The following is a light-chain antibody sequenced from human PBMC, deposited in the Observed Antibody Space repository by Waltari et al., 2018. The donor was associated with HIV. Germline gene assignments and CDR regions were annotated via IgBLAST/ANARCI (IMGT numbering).Light chain of an antibody. V-gene: IGLV2-8*01. CDR3: SSYAGSYTYV. CDR1: GSDVGSQNS. J-gene: IGLJ1*01. CDR2: EVR. Sequence: QSALTQPPSASGSPGQSVTISCTATGSDVGSQNSVPWYQHHPGKAPKLIIYEVRKRPSGVPDRFSGSKSGNTASLTVSGLQAEDEADYYCSSYAGSYTYVFGTGTRLTVL.